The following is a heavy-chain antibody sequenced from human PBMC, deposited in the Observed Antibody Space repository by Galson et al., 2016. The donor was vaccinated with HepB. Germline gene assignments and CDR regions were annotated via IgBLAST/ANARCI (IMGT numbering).Heavy chain of an antibody. V-gene: IGHV3-9*01. J-gene: IGHJ4*02. CDR1: GFTFDDYA. Sequence: SLRLSCAASGFTFDDYAMRWVRQAPGKGLEWVSGISWNSRRIFYADSVQGRFTISRDNAENSLYLQMNSLRAEDTALYYCAKGPLLLCFRESLCSPYFDSWGQGTLVTVSS. D-gene: IGHD3-10*01. CDR2: ISWNSRRI. CDR3: AKGPLLLCFRESLCSPYFDS.